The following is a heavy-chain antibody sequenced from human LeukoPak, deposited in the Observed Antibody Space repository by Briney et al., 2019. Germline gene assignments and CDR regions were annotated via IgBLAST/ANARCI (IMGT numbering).Heavy chain of an antibody. CDR3: ARDITIFGVVISNPFDY. CDR1: GYTFTSYG. CDR2: ISAYNGNT. D-gene: IGHD3-3*01. J-gene: IGHJ4*02. Sequence: ASVKVSCKASGYTFTSYGISWVRQAPGQGLEWMGWISAYNGNTNYAQKLQGRVTMTTDTSTSTAYMELRSLRSDDTAVYYCARDITIFGVVISNPFDYWGQGALVTVSS. V-gene: IGHV1-18*01.